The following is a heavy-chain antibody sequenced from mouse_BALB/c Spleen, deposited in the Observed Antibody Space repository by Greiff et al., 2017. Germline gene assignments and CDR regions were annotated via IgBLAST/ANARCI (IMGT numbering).Heavy chain of an antibody. V-gene: IGHV1-69*02. J-gene: IGHJ3*01. Sequence: QVQLQQPGAELVKPGASVKLSCKASGYTFTSYWMHWVKQRPGQGLEWIGEIDPSDSYTNYNQKFKGKATLTVDKSSSTAYMQLSSLTSEDSAVYYCARRDGNYPAWSAYWGQGTLVTVSA. CDR1: GYTFTSYW. CDR2: IDPSDSYT. CDR3: ARRDGNYPAWSAY. D-gene: IGHD2-1*01.